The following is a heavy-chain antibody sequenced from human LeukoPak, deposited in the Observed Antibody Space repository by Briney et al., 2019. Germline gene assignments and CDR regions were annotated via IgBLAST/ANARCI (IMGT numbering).Heavy chain of an antibody. Sequence: ASVKVSCKASGYTFTDYFMNWMRQAPGQRLEWMGWINAGNGNTKYSQKLQGRVTITRDTSSSTAYMQLSSLRSEDTAVYYCARDLDHYDILTGYYFRWFDPWGQGTLVTVSS. V-gene: IGHV1/OR15-3*02. D-gene: IGHD3-9*01. CDR2: INAGNGNT. CDR3: ARDLDHYDILTGYYFRWFDP. J-gene: IGHJ5*02. CDR1: GYTFTDYF.